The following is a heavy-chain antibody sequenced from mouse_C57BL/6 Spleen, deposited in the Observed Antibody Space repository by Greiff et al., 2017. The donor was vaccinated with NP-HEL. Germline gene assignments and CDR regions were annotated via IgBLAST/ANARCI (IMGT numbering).Heavy chain of an antibody. CDR1: GYTFTSYW. CDR2: IDPSDSET. CDR3: ARVYYGRDYFDY. D-gene: IGHD1-1*01. Sequence: VKLQQPGAELVRPGSSVKLSCKASGYTFTSYWMHWVKQRPIQGLEWIGNIDPSDSETHYNQKFKDKATLTVDKSSSTAYMQLSSLTSEDSAVYYCARVYYGRDYFDYWGQGTTLTVSS. J-gene: IGHJ2*01. V-gene: IGHV1-52*01.